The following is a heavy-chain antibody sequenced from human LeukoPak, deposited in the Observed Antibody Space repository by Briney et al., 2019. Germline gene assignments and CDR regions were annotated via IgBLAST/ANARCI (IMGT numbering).Heavy chain of an antibody. CDR2: INPNSGGT. CDR3: ARDPIRSGWYDGLHNWFDP. Sequence: GASVKVSCKASGYTFTGYYMHWVRQAPGQGLEWMGWINPNSGGTNYAQKFQGRVTMTRDTSISTAYMELSRLRSDDTAVYYCARDPIRSGWYDGLHNWFDPWGQGTLVTVSS. V-gene: IGHV1-2*02. D-gene: IGHD6-19*01. J-gene: IGHJ5*02. CDR1: GYTFTGYY.